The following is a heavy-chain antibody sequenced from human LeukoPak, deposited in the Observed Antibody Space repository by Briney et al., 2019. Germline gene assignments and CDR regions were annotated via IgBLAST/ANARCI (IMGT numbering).Heavy chain of an antibody. CDR2: ISSSGSPI. D-gene: IGHD2-15*01. V-gene: IGHV3-48*03. CDR1: GFTFSSYE. J-gene: IGHJ4*02. Sequence: SGGSLRLSCAASGFTFSSYEMNWVRQAPGKGLEWVSYISSSGSPIYYADSVKGRFTISRDNAKNSLYLQMNSLRAEDTAVYHCARDYDLGYCSGGRCYSSWGYWGQGTLVTVSS. CDR3: ARDYDLGYCSGGRCYSSWGY.